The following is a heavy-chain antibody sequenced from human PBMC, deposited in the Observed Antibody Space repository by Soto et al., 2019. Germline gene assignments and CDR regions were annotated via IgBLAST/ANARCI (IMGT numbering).Heavy chain of an antibody. D-gene: IGHD4-17*01. CDR1: GYTFTSYG. Sequence: QVQLVQSGAEVKKPGASVKVSCKASGYTFTSYGISWVRQAPGQGLEWLGWISAYNGNTNYAQKLQGRVTMTTGTSTSTAYMELRSLRSDDTAVYYCARGAHYGGSYWYFDLWGSGTLVTVSS. CDR2: ISAYNGNT. J-gene: IGHJ2*01. CDR3: ARGAHYGGSYWYFDL. V-gene: IGHV1-18*04.